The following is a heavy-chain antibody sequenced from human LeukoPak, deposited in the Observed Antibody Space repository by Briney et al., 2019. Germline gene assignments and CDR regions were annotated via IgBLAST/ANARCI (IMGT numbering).Heavy chain of an antibody. J-gene: IGHJ1*01. Sequence: ASVTVSCKASGGTFSSYAISWVRQAPGQGREWMGRIIPILGIANYAQKFQGRVTITADKSTSTAYMELSSLRPEDTAVYYCAREFESSGYQRHAEYFQHWGQGTLVTVSS. CDR2: IIPILGIA. V-gene: IGHV1-69*04. CDR3: AREFESSGYQRHAEYFQH. CDR1: GGTFSSYA. D-gene: IGHD3-22*01.